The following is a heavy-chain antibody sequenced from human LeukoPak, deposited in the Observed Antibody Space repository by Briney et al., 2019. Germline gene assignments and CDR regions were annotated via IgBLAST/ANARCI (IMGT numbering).Heavy chain of an antibody. CDR2: INPTGST. D-gene: IGHD4-17*01. CDR1: GGSLSGYY. V-gene: IGHV4-34*01. Sequence: SETLSLTCAVDGGSLSGYYWSWIRQPPGKGLEWMGEINPTGSTNYNPSLKSRVTISADTSKSQFSLELSSVTAADTAVFYCARALSTVTTYFDSWGQGTLVTVSS. J-gene: IGHJ4*02. CDR3: ARALSTVTTYFDS.